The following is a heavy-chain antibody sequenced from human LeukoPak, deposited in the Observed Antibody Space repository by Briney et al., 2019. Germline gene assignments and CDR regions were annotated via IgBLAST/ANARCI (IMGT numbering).Heavy chain of an antibody. CDR3: AKEGDSSSWYGGWFDP. CDR1: GFTFSSYS. V-gene: IGHV3-23*01. Sequence: GGSLRLSCAASGFTFSSYSMNWVRQAPGKGLEWVSAISGSGGSTYYADSVKGRFTISRDNSKNTLYLQMNSLRAEDTAVYYCAKEGDSSSWYGGWFDPWGQGTLVTVSS. J-gene: IGHJ5*02. CDR2: ISGSGGST. D-gene: IGHD6-13*01.